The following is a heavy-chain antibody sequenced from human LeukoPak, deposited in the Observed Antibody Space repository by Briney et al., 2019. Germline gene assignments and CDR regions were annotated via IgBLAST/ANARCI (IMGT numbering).Heavy chain of an antibody. CDR2: TVHRGST. D-gene: IGHD3-10*01. J-gene: IGHJ2*01. CDR3: ARRGLTLRTWYFDL. V-gene: IGHV4-38-2*01. Sequence: SGTLSLTCAVSGYSVSSGHFWGWIRQSPGKGLEWIGSTVHRGSTYHNPPLMRRVTISLDSSKNQLSLKLRSVTAADTAIYYCARRGLTLRTWYFDLWGRGTLVTVSS. CDR1: GYSVSSGHF.